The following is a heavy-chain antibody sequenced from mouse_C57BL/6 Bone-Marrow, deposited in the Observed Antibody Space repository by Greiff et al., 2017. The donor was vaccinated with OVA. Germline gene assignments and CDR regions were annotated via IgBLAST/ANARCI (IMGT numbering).Heavy chain of an antibody. CDR2: ISYDGSN. D-gene: IGHD1-1*01. Sequence: VQLQQSGPGLVKPSQSLSLTCSVTGYSITSGYYWNWIRQFPGNKLEWMGYISYDGSNNYNPSLKNRISITRDTSKNQFFLKLNSVTTEDTATYYCAREVSTTVVARWYFDVWGTGTTVTVSS. J-gene: IGHJ1*03. CDR1: GYSITSGYY. CDR3: AREVSTTVVARWYFDV. V-gene: IGHV3-6*01.